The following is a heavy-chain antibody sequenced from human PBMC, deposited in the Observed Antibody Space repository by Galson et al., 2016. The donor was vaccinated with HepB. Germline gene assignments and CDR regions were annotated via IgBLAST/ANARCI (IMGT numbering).Heavy chain of an antibody. CDR2: ISYDGSSK. J-gene: IGHJ6*02. Sequence: SLRLSCAASGFTFSSYGMHWVRQAPGGGLEWVAFISYDGSSKYYADSVKGRFTISRDNSKNTLYLRVNSLRAEDTAVYYCAKDPEPFMIAATFYGMDVWGQGTTVTVSS. CDR1: GFTFSSYG. D-gene: IGHD6-13*01. CDR3: AKDPEPFMIAATFYGMDV. V-gene: IGHV3-30*18.